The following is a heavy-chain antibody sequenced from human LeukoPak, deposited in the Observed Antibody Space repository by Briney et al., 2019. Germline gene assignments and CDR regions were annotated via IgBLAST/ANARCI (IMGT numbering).Heavy chain of an antibody. CDR1: GGTFSSYA. D-gene: IGHD6-6*01. J-gene: IGHJ4*02. CDR2: IIPTFGTA. V-gene: IGHV1-69*05. Sequence: SVKVSCKASGGTFSSYAISWVRQAPGQGLEWMGRIIPTFGTANYAQKFQGRVTITTDESTSTAYMELSSLRSEDTAVYYCARENHYSSSSAETDYWGQGTLVTVSS. CDR3: ARENHYSSSSAETDY.